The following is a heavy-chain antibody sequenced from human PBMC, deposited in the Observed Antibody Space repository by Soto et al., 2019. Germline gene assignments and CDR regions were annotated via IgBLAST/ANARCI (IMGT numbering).Heavy chain of an antibody. CDR2: INPNSGET. CDR3: ARGVGLNYYYYIDV. V-gene: IGHV1-2*04. J-gene: IGHJ6*03. CDR1: GYTFTGYY. Sequence: QVQLVQSGAEVKKPGASVKVSCKASGYTFTGYYMNWMRQAPGQGLEWMGWINPNSGETDYAKNFKGWVTMTRDMSISTAYIELSRLKSNDTAVYYCARGVGLNYYYYIDVWGKGTTVTVSS.